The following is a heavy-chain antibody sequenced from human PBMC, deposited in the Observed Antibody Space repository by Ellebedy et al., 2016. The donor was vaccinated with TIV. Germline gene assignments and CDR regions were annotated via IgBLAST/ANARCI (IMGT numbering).Heavy chain of an antibody. D-gene: IGHD3-3*01. CDR3: ARGPGAIFMDV. CDR2: INPSGGST. J-gene: IGHJ6*02. Sequence: AASVKVSCKASGYTFTSYAMHWVRQAPGQGLEWMGIINPSGGSTSYAQKFQGRVTMTRDTSTSTAYMELRSLRSDDTAVYYCARGPGAIFMDVWGQGTTVTVSS. V-gene: IGHV1-46*01. CDR1: GYTFTSYA.